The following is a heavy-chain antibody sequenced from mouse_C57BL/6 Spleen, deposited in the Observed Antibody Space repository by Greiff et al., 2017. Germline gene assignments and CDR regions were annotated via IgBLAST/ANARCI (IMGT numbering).Heavy chain of an antibody. Sequence: QVQLQQPGAELVMPGASVKLSCKASGYTFTSYWMHWVKQRPGPGLEWIGEIDPSDSYTNYNQKFKGKSTLTVDKSSSTAYMQLSSLTSEDSAVYYCARSDYYGSSPRAMDYWGQGTSVTVSS. D-gene: IGHD1-1*01. CDR2: IDPSDSYT. V-gene: IGHV1-69*01. J-gene: IGHJ4*01. CDR1: GYTFTSYW. CDR3: ARSDYYGSSPRAMDY.